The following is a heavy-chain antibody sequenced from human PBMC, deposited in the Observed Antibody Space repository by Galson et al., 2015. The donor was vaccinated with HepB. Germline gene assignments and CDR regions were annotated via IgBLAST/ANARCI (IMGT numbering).Heavy chain of an antibody. CDR1: GGTFSSYA. CDR2: IIPIFGTA. V-gene: IGHV1-69*13. CDR3: ARSDDSTVTDDAFDI. Sequence: SVTVSCKASGGTFSSYAISWVRQAPGQGLEWMGGIIPIFGTANYAQKFQGRVTITADESTSTAYMELSSLRSEDTAVYYCARSDDSTVTDDAFDIWGQGTMVTVSS. J-gene: IGHJ3*02. D-gene: IGHD4-17*01.